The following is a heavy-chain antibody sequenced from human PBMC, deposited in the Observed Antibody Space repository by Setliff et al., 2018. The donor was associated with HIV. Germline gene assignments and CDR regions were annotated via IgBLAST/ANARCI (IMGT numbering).Heavy chain of an antibody. CDR2: IFRGVTT. J-gene: IGHJ6*03. V-gene: IGHV4-38-2*01. D-gene: IGHD4-4*01. Sequence: SETLSLTCAVSGYPIVEAYYWLWIRQSPTKGLEYIGIIFRGVTTYYNPSLRSRVALSMDTSKNQFSLRLSSVTAADTAIYYCARADSRRGAGYQYMDVWGKGTTVTVSS. CDR1: GYPIVEAYY. CDR3: ARADSRRGAGYQYMDV.